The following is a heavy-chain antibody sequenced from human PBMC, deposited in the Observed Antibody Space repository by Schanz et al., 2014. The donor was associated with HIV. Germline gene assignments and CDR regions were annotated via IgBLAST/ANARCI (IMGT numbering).Heavy chain of an antibody. J-gene: IGHJ4*02. CDR1: GFNFNSYG. CDR3: AKPEYDSSGNSQSHFDY. V-gene: IGHV3-30*18. D-gene: IGHD3-22*01. Sequence: QVQLVESGGGVVQPGRSLRLSCVASGFNFNSYGMHWVRQAPGKGLEWVAVTLYDGTKKHYADSVKGRFTISRDNSKNTLYLQMTALRTDDTAVYYCAKPEYDSSGNSQSHFDYWGPGTLVTVSS. CDR2: TLYDGTKK.